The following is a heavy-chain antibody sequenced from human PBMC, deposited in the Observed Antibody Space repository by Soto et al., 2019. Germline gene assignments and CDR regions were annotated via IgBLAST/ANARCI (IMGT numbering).Heavy chain of an antibody. D-gene: IGHD6-19*01. CDR1: AFTFSIYA. CDR3: AKAHSTGWQRFDY. V-gene: IGHV3-23*01. Sequence: EVQLLESGGGLVQPGGSLRLSCAASAFTFSIYAMTWVRQGPGKGLEWVSTVSASGDNTYYADSVKGRFTISRDNSKNTLYLQMNSLRAEDTAVYYCAKAHSTGWQRFDYWGQGTLVTVSS. J-gene: IGHJ4*02. CDR2: VSASGDNT.